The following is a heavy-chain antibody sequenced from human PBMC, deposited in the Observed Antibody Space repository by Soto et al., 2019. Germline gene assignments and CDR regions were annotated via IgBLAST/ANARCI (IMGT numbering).Heavy chain of an antibody. J-gene: IGHJ3*02. CDR2: ISGSGGST. D-gene: IGHD2-15*01. CDR1: GFTFSSYA. CDR3: AKSPPPKYCSGGSCPPWDAFDI. Sequence: PGGSLRLSCAASGFTFSSYAMSWVRQAPGKGLEWVSAISGSGGSTYYADSVKGRFTISRDNSKNTLYLQMNSLRAEDTAVYYCAKSPPPKYCSGGSCPPWDAFDIWGQGTTVTVSS. V-gene: IGHV3-23*01.